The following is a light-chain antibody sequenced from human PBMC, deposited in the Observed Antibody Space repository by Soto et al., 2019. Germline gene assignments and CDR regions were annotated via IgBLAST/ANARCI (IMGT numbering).Light chain of an antibody. V-gene: IGKV3-15*01. CDR3: QQYNNWPYT. CDR1: QSVSSN. J-gene: IGKJ2*01. Sequence: EIVMTQSPATLSVSPGERATLSCRASQSVSSNLAWYQQKPGQAPRLLIYGASTRATGIPARFSGSGSGTEFTLTISSLQSEDFAVYYCQQYNNWPYTFCQATMLEIK. CDR2: GAS.